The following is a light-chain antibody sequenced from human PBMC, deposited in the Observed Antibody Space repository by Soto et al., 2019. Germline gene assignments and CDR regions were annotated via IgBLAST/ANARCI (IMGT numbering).Light chain of an antibody. CDR1: QTVTTY. V-gene: IGKV1-39*01. J-gene: IGKJ5*01. CDR2: AAS. CDR3: QQYNTYST. Sequence: DIQMTQSPSSLSASVGYRVTITCRASQTVTTYLNWYQQKPGEAPKLLIYAASTLHTGVPARFSGSGSGTEFTLTISSLQPDDFATYYCQQYNTYSTFGQGTRLEIK.